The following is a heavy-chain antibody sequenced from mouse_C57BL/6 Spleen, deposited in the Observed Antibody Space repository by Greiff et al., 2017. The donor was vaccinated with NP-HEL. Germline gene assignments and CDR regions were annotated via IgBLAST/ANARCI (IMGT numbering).Heavy chain of an antibody. D-gene: IGHD1-1*01. CDR1: GYTFTSYW. CDR2: IDPSDSDT. CDR3: ARTIYYGSSYDAMDY. Sequence: QVQLQQPGAELVRPGSSVKLSCKASGYTFTSYWMHWVKQRPIQGLEWIGNIDPSDSDTHYNQKFKDKATLTVDKYSCTDYMQLSSLTSMDYAVYYCARTIYYGSSYDAMDYWGQGTSVTVSS. V-gene: IGHV1-52*01. J-gene: IGHJ4*01.